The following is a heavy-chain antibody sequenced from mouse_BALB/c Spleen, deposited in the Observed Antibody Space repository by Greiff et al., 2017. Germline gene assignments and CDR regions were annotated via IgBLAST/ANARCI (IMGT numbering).Heavy chain of an antibody. J-gene: IGHJ4*01. V-gene: IGHV5-6-5*01. CDR1: GFTFSSYA. Sequence: EVQRVESGGGLVKPGGSLKLSCAASGFTFSSYAMSWVRQTPEKRLEWVASISSGGSTYYPDSVKGRFTISRDNARNILYLQMSSLRSEDTAMYYCARYDDPYYAMDYWGQGTSVTVSS. CDR3: ARYDDPYYAMDY. D-gene: IGHD2-14*01. CDR2: ISSGGST.